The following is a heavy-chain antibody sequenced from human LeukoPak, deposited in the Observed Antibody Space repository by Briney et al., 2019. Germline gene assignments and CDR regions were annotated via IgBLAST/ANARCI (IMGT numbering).Heavy chain of an antibody. CDR3: ARGVVVRGARGFDHYGLDV. Sequence: SETLSLTCAVHGGSFSGYYWSWIRQPPGKGLEWIGEINHSGGTNYNPSLKSRVTISVETSKNQFSLRLSSVTAADTAVYFCARGVVVRGARGFDHYGLDVWGRGTTVTVSS. D-gene: IGHD3-10*01. CDR2: INHSGGT. J-gene: IGHJ6*02. V-gene: IGHV4-34*01. CDR1: GGSFSGYY.